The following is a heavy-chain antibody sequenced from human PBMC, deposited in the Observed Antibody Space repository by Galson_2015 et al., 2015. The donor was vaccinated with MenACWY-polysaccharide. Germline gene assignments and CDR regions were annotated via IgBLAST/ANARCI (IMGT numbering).Heavy chain of an antibody. V-gene: IGHV3-23*01. CDR1: GFPLSSYA. J-gene: IGHJ4*02. Sequence: SLRLSCAASGFPLSSYAMSWVRQAPGKGMDWVSVISGSGDNYADSVKGRFTISRDDSKNTMYLQMNSLRVDDAAVYYCANVDHDGDYVLWGQGTLVTVSS. CDR2: ISGSGD. D-gene: IGHD4-17*01. CDR3: ANVDHDGDYVL.